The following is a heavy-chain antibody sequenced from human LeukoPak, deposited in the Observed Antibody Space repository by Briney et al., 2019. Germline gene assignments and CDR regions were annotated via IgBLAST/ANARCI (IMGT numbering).Heavy chain of an antibody. J-gene: IGHJ4*02. CDR2: INPNSGGT. CDR1: GYTFTGYY. D-gene: IGHD6-13*01. V-gene: IGHV1-2*02. Sequence: ASVRVSCKASGYTFTGYYMHWVRQAPGQGLEWMGWINPNSGGTNFAQNFQGRVTMTRDTSISTAYMELSRLRSDDTAVYYCARDQGGYYSSSWVFDYWGQGTLVTVSS. CDR3: ARDQGGYYSSSWVFDY.